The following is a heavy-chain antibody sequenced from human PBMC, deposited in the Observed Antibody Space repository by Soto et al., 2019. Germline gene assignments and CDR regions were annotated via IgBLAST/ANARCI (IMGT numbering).Heavy chain of an antibody. J-gene: IGHJ4*02. CDR3: VKEAGSVTFDF. Sequence: QVQSVESGGGVVQPGRSLRLSCAASGFTFSRYGKHWVRQAPGKGLEWVAVISFDGSKKYYAESVTGRFTISRDNSKNTLYLQVNSLRADDTAVYYCVKEAGSVTFDFWGQGTLVTVSS. D-gene: IGHD4-4*01. CDR1: GFTFSRYG. V-gene: IGHV3-30*18. CDR2: ISFDGSKK.